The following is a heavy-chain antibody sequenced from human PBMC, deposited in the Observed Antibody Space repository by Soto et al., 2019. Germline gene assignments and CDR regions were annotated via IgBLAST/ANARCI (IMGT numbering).Heavy chain of an antibody. J-gene: IGHJ3*02. CDR2: IYWDDDK. CDR1: GFSLSTSGVG. CDR3: AHRCKYSSSWDAFDI. V-gene: IGHV2-5*02. Sequence: QITLKESGPTLVKPTQTLTLTCTFSGFSLSTSGVGVGWIRQPPGKALVWLALIYWDDDKRYSPSLKSRLTSTKDTSKNQVVLTMTNMDPVDTATYYCAHRCKYSSSWDAFDIWGQGTMVTVSS. D-gene: IGHD6-13*01.